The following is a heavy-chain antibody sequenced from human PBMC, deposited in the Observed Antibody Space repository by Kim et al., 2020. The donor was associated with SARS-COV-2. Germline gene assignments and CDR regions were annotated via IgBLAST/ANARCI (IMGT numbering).Heavy chain of an antibody. Sequence: KFQGRVTITADASTSTAYMELSSLRSEDTAVYYCASLNYDSSGYYYPFDYWGQGTLVTVSS. D-gene: IGHD3-22*01. V-gene: IGHV1-69*01. CDR3: ASLNYDSSGYYYPFDY. J-gene: IGHJ4*02.